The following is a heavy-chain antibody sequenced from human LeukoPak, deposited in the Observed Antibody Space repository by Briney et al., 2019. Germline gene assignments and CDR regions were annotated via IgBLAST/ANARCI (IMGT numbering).Heavy chain of an antibody. J-gene: IGHJ4*02. CDR3: ASNGGSSGWYPYY. CDR2: ISSSSSYI. CDR1: GFTFSSYS. Sequence: GGSLRLSCAASGFTFSSYSMNWVRQAPGKGLEWVSSISSSSSYIYYADSVKGRSTISRDNSKNTLYLQMDSLRAEDTALYYCASNGGSSGWYPYYWGQGTLVTVSS. V-gene: IGHV3-21*04. D-gene: IGHD6-19*01.